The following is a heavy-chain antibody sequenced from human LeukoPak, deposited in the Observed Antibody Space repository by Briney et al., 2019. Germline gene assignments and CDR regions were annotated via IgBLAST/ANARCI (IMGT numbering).Heavy chain of an antibody. CDR1: GFTFRRYW. Sequence: GGSLRLSCVAPGFTFRRYWTSWGRQGPGKGLGWVANIMLDGSEKSSVDSVKGRFTISTGNAKNSLYLQIKSVRAEDTRVFFIARGQHFRRYDSSGYYPYWGQGTLVTVSS. CDR2: IMLDGSEK. V-gene: IGHV3-7*01. D-gene: IGHD3-22*01. J-gene: IGHJ4*02. CDR3: ARGQHFRRYDSSGYYPY.